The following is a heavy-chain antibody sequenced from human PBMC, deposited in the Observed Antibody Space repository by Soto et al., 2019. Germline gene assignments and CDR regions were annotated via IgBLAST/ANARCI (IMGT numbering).Heavy chain of an antibody. J-gene: IGHJ4*02. D-gene: IGHD2-15*01. CDR1: GFTFISYG. CDR3: AKARSGSWHEGYYFDN. CDR2: MSYDGRDK. V-gene: IGHV3-30*18. Sequence: QVQLVESGGGVVQPGRSLRLSCAASGFTFISYGMHWVRQAPGKGLEWLAVMSYDGRDKYYADSVRGRFTISRDTSKNTVYLQLNSLRVEDTTVYYCAKARSGSWHEGYYFDNWGQGTLVTVSS.